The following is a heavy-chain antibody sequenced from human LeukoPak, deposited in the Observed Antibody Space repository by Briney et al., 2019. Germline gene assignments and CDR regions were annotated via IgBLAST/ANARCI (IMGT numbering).Heavy chain of an antibody. CDR2: INHSGST. CDR1: GGSFSGYY. V-gene: IGHV4-34*01. D-gene: IGHD6-19*01. J-gene: IGHJ5*02. Sequence: SETLSLTCAVYGGSFSGYYWSWIRQPPGKGLEWIGEINHSGSTNYNPSLKSRVTRSVDTSKNQFSLKLSSVTAADTAVYYCARGKWLVRTYNWFDPWGQGTLVTVSS. CDR3: ARGKWLVRTYNWFDP.